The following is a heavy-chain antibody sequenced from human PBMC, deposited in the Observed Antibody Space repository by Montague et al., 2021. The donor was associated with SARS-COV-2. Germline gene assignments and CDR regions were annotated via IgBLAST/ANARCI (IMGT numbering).Heavy chain of an antibody. J-gene: IGHJ4*02. D-gene: IGHD3-22*01. CDR1: GITFSAFW. V-gene: IGHV3-7*05. CDR2: IKQDGSQK. CDR3: ATELPGYYDDSGYYSAFDH. Sequence: LSCAASGITFSAFWMTWVRQAPGKGLEWVANIKQDGSQKYYLESVKGRFTISRDNAQNSLHLQMNSLRLEDTAVYYCATELPGYYDDSGYYSAFDHWGQGTLVSVSS.